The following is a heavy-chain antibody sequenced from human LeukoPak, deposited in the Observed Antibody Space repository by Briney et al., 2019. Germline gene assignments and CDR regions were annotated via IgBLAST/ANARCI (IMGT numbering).Heavy chain of an antibody. V-gene: IGHV4-34*01. CDR2: INHSGST. CDR1: GGSFSGYY. Sequence: SETLSLTYAVYGGSFSGYYWSWIRQPPGKGLEWIGEINHSGSTNYNPSLKSRVTISVDTSKNQFSLKLSSVTAADTAVYYCARATITMISVNYFDYWGQGTLVTVSS. D-gene: IGHD3-22*01. CDR3: ARATITMISVNYFDY. J-gene: IGHJ4*02.